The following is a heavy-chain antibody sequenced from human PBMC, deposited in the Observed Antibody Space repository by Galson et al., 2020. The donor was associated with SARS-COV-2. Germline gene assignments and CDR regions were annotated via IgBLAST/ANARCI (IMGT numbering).Heavy chain of an antibody. J-gene: IGHJ4*02. CDR2: IWYDGSNK. Sequence: GGSLRLSCAASGFTFSSYGMHWVRQAPGKGLEWVAVIWYDGSNKYYADSVKGRFTISRDNSKNTLYLQMNSLRAEDTAVYYCAREDQPLDYGDYRYWGQGTLVTVSS. CDR3: AREDQPLDYGDYRY. D-gene: IGHD4-17*01. V-gene: IGHV3-33*01. CDR1: GFTFSSYG.